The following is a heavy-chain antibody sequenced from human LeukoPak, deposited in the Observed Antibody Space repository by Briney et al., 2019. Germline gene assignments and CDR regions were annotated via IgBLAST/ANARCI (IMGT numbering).Heavy chain of an antibody. V-gene: IGHV3-48*03. CDR1: GFTFSSYE. Sequence: GGSLRLSCAASGFTFSSYEMNWVRQAPKKGLEWVSYISSGSSSTFYADSVNGRFTISRDTAKNSLYLQMNSLRVEDTAVYDCARGGIAARFAYWGQGTLVTVSS. CDR2: ISSGSSST. CDR3: ARGGIAARFAY. J-gene: IGHJ4*02. D-gene: IGHD6-6*01.